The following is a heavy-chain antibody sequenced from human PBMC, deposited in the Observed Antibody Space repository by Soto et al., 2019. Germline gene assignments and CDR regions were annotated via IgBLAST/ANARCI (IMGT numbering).Heavy chain of an antibody. J-gene: IGHJ4*02. D-gene: IGHD2-15*01. CDR3: ARDDNCSGGSCYFH. V-gene: IGHV1-2*04. Sequence: ASVKVSCKASGYSFTGYYMHWVRQAPGQGLEWMGWINPDSGGTDYAQKFQGWVTMTRDTSISTAYMELSRLTSDDTAVYYCARDDNCSGGSCYFHWGQGTLVTVSS. CDR1: GYSFTGYY. CDR2: INPDSGGT.